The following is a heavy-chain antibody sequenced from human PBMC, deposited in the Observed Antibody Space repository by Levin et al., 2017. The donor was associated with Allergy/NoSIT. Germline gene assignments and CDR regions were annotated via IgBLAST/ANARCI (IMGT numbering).Heavy chain of an antibody. CDR1: GGSVSSGSYY. Sequence: SQTLSLTCTVSGGSVSSGSYYWSWIRQPPGKGLEWIGYIYYSGSTNYNPSLKSRVTISVDTSKNQFSLKLSSVTAADTAVYYCARFSGPVAYSSSWFLFDYWGQGTLVTVSS. J-gene: IGHJ4*02. V-gene: IGHV4-61*01. CDR2: IYYSGST. CDR3: ARFSGPVAYSSSWFLFDY. D-gene: IGHD6-13*01.